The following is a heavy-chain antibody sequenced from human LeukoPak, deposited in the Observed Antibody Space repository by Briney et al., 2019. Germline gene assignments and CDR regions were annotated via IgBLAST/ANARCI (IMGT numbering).Heavy chain of an antibody. CDR3: ARDKGGATYYYYYYMDV. J-gene: IGHJ6*03. CDR1: GGSISSYY. Sequence: SETLSLTCTVSGGSISSYYWSWIRQPAGKGLEWIGRIYTSGSTNYNPSLKSRVTISVDTSKNQFSLKLSSVTAADTAVYYCARDKGGATYYYYYYMDVWGKGTTVTVFS. D-gene: IGHD1-26*01. CDR2: IYTSGST. V-gene: IGHV4-4*07.